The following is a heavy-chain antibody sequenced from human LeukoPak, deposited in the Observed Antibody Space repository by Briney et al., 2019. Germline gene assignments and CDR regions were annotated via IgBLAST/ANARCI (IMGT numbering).Heavy chain of an antibody. CDR2: MNPNSGNT. D-gene: IGHD1-1*01. J-gene: IGHJ4*02. CDR3: ARGYSATLRTTGNDY. Sequence: AASVKVSCKASGYTFTSHDINWVRQATGQGLEWMGWMNPNSGNTGYAQNFQGRVAMTRDTSINTAYLDLYSLRSEDTAIYYCARGYSATLRTTGNDYWGQGTLVTVSS. V-gene: IGHV1-8*01. CDR1: GYTFTSHD.